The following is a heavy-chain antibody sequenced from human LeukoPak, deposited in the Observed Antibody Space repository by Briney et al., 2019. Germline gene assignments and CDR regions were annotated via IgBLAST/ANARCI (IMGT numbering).Heavy chain of an antibody. V-gene: IGHV3-23*01. CDR3: AKDQDYYDSSGGPAGAFDI. CDR2: ISGSGDST. J-gene: IGHJ3*02. D-gene: IGHD3-22*01. Sequence: GGSLRLSCAASGFTFSSYAMSWVRQAPGKGLEWVSAISGSGDSTYYADSVKGRFTISRDNSKNTLYLQMNSLRAEDTAVYYCAKDQDYYDSSGGPAGAFDIWGQGTMVTVSS. CDR1: GFTFSSYA.